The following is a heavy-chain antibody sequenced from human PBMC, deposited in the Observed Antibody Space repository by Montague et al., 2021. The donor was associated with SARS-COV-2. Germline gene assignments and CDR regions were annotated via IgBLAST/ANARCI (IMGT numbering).Heavy chain of an antibody. J-gene: IGHJ3*02. CDR1: GFSRSTSGMG. CDR3: AHRRGLLLSDAFDI. D-gene: IGHD1-26*01. V-gene: IGHV2-5*02. Sequence: PALVKPTQTLTLTCTFSGFSRSTSGMGVGWIRQPPGKALEWLALIYWDDDKRYSPSLKSRLTITKDTSKNQVVLTMTNMDPVDTATYYCAHRRGLLLSDAFDIWGQGTMVTVSS. CDR2: IYWDDDK.